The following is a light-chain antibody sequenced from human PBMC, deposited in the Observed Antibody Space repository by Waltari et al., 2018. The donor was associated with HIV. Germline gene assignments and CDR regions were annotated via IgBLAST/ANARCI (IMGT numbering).Light chain of an antibody. J-gene: IGLJ1*01. CDR1: SSDVASYHL. Sequence: QSALTQPASVSGSPGQSITISCTGTSSDVASYHLLSWYQHHPGKAPKVMIYAVTKRPSGVSDRFSGSKSGNTASLTISGLQAEDEADYYCCSYAGTSTYVFGTGTKVTVL. CDR3: CSYAGTSTYV. CDR2: AVT. V-gene: IGLV2-23*02.